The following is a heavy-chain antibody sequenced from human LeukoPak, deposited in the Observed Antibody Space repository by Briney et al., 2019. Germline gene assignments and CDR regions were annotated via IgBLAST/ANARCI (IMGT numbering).Heavy chain of an antibody. CDR2: TKNKANSYST. D-gene: IGHD5-12*01. CDR1: GLTFSDHY. CDR3: ARRGYSGYDFNDY. Sequence: GGSLRLSCAASGLTFSDHYMDWVRPAPVKGLEWIGHTKNKANSYSTEYAASVKGRFTISRDDSENSLYLQMNSLKTEDTAVYYCARRGYSGYDFNDYWGQGTLVTVSS. V-gene: IGHV3-72*01. J-gene: IGHJ4*02.